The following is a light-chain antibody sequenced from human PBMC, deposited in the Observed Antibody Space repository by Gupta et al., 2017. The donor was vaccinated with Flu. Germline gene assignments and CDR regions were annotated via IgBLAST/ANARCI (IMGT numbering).Light chain of an antibody. CDR3: QQSYSTPFT. Sequence: DIHLTQSPSSLSASVGDRVNLTCLASQSITSYLHWYQQKPGKAPKLLIYAASSLQGGVPSRFSGSGSGTDFTLTISSLQPEDFAAYYCQQSYSTPFTFGQGTRLEIK. J-gene: IGKJ5*01. V-gene: IGKV1-39*01. CDR1: QSITSY. CDR2: AAS.